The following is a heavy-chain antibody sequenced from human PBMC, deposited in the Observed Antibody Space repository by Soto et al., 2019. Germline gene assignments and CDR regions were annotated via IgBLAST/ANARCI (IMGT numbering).Heavy chain of an antibody. V-gene: IGHV1-18*01. CDR2: ISAYNGNT. Sequence: ASVKVSCKASGYTFTSYGISWVRQAPGQGLEWMGWISAYNGNTNYAQKLQGRVTMTTDTSTSTAYMELRSLRSDDTAVYYCARSPYDFWSGSHLNGFPRLNWFDPWGQGTLVTVSS. CDR1: GYTFTSYG. J-gene: IGHJ5*02. CDR3: ARSPYDFWSGSHLNGFPRLNWFDP. D-gene: IGHD3-3*01.